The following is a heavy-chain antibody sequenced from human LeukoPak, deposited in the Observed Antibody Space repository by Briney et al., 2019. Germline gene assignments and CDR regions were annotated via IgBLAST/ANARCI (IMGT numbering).Heavy chain of an antibody. Sequence: GRSLRLSCAASGFTFSSYGMHWVRQAPGKGLEWVAVISYDGSNKYYADSVKGRFTISRDNSKNTLYLQMNSLRAEDTAVYCCAKVRYPYSISQMHYFDYWGQGTLVTVSS. CDR2: ISYDGSNK. CDR1: GFTFSSYG. D-gene: IGHD5-18*01. CDR3: AKVRYPYSISQMHYFDY. J-gene: IGHJ4*02. V-gene: IGHV3-30*18.